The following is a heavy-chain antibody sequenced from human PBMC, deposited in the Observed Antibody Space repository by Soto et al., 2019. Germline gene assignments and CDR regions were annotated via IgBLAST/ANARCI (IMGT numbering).Heavy chain of an antibody. CDR1: GFTFSTYW. D-gene: IGHD4-4*01. V-gene: IGHV3-74*01. CDR3: ARSRLHLDY. Sequence: GGSLRLSXAASGFTFSTYWMYWVRQAPGKGLVWVSRINSDGISTSYADSVKGRFTISRDNAKNTLYLQMNSLRAKDTAVYYCARSRLHLDYWGQGTLVTVSS. CDR2: INSDGIST. J-gene: IGHJ4*02.